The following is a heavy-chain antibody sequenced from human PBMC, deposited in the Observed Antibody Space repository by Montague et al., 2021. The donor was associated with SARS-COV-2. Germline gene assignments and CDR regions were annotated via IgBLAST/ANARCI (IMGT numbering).Heavy chain of an antibody. V-gene: IGHV2-70*11. CDR3: ARLSGVAPRCYYEGMDV. CDR1: GFSLRTAGTC. CDR2: IDWDGDK. Sequence: ALVKPTQTLTLTCTFSGFSLRTAGTCVSWIRQPPGKAPQWLARIDWDGDKYCSRTLETRVSISTDTAKTQVVLTMTNVDPMDTATYYCARLSGVAPRCYYEGMDVWGQGTAVTVSS. D-gene: IGHD7-27*01. J-gene: IGHJ6*02.